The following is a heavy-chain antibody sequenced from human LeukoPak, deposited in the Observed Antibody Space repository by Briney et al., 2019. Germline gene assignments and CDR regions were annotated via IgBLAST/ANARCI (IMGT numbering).Heavy chain of an antibody. V-gene: IGHV3-30*04. CDR1: GFTFSSYA. CDR3: AKVNSRYDY. CDR2: ISYDGSNK. D-gene: IGHD6-13*01. J-gene: IGHJ4*02. Sequence: PGGSLRLSCAASGFTFSSYAMHWVRQAPGKGLEWVAVISYDGSNKYYADSVKGRFTISRDNSKNTLYLQMNSLRAEDTAVYYCAKVNSRYDYWGQGTLVTVSS.